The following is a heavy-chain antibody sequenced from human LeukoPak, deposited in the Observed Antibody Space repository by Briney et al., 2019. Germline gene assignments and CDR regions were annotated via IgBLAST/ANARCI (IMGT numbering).Heavy chain of an antibody. D-gene: IGHD3-10*01. CDR1: GGSISSSNW. CDR3: ARGNGASGWFDP. V-gene: IGHV4-4*02. Sequence: SETLSLTCAVSGGSISSSNWWSWVRQPPGKGLEWIGEIYHSGSTNYNPSLKGRFTISRDNAKNSLYLQMNSLRAEDTAVYYCARGNGASGWFDPWGQGTLVTVSS. J-gene: IGHJ5*02. CDR2: IYHSGST.